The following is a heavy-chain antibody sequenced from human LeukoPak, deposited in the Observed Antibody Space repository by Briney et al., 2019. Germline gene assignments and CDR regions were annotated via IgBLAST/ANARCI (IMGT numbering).Heavy chain of an antibody. Sequence: GGSLRLSCTASGFTVGDYAMNWVRQAPGKGLEWVSLISASGVSTYYADSVKGRFTISRDNSKNTLYLQMNSLRAEDTAVYYCAKGDSNNWVVDYWGQGTLVTVSS. CDR1: GFTVGDYA. CDR2: ISASGVST. V-gene: IGHV3-23*01. J-gene: IGHJ4*02. D-gene: IGHD6-13*01. CDR3: AKGDSNNWVVDY.